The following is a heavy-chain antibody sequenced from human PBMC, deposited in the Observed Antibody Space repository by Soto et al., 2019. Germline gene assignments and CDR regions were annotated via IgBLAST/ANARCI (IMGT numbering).Heavy chain of an antibody. D-gene: IGHD1-7*01. V-gene: IGHV3-33*01. CDR3: ARVAYNWNYVGSFDY. CDR2: IWYDGSNK. J-gene: IGHJ4*02. CDR1: GFTFSNYG. Sequence: PGGSLRLSCAASGFTFSNYGMHWVRQAPGKGLEWVAVIWYDGSNKYYADSVKGRFTISRDNSKNTLYLQMNSLRAEDTAVYYCARVAYNWNYVGSFDYWGQGTLVTVSS.